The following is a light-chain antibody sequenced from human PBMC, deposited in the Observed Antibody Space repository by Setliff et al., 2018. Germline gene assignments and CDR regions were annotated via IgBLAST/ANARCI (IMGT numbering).Light chain of an antibody. CDR3: SSYTTSSTCV. V-gene: IGLV2-14*01. CDR1: SSDIGDSNY. Sequence: QSALAQPASMSGSPGQSITISCTGASSDIGDSNYVSWYQQHPGKAPKLIIYDVSDRPSGVSHRFSGSKSGNTASLTISGLLAEDEADYCSSYTTSSTCVFGTGTKVTVL. CDR2: DVS. J-gene: IGLJ1*01.